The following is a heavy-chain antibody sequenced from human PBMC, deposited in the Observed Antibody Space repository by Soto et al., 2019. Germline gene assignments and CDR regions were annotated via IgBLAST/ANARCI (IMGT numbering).Heavy chain of an antibody. CDR1: GGSFSGFY. Sequence: QVQLQQWGAGLLKPSETLSLTCAVYGGSFSGFYWSWIRQPPVKGLEWIGEINHSGSTNYNPSLKSRVTISADTSKNQFSLQLSSVTAADTAVYYCVSKLGSCTGGSCNWYFDLWGRGTLVTVSS. J-gene: IGHJ2*01. CDR2: INHSGST. CDR3: VSKLGSCTGGSCNWYFDL. D-gene: IGHD2-15*01. V-gene: IGHV4-34*01.